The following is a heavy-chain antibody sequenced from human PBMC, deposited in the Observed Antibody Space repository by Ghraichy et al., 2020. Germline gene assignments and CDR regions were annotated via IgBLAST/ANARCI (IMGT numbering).Heavy chain of an antibody. D-gene: IGHD6-6*01. CDR1: GFTFSSYA. Sequence: GGSLRLSCAASGFTFSSYAMSWVRQAPGKGLEWVSAISGSGGSTYYADSVKGRFTISRDNSKNTLYLQMNSLRAEDTAVYYCAKGWKQLDPKGYYYYGMDVWGQGTTVTVSS. CDR2: ISGSGGST. CDR3: AKGWKQLDPKGYYYYGMDV. J-gene: IGHJ6*02. V-gene: IGHV3-23*01.